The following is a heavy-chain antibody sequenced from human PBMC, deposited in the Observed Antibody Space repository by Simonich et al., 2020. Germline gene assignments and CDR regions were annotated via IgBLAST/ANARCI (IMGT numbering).Heavy chain of an antibody. D-gene: IGHD7-27*01. J-gene: IGHJ2*01. CDR2: IIRDGSST. Sequence: EVQLVESGGGLVQPGGSLRLSCAASGYTFSSYWMHWVRQAPGKGLVWVSSIIRDGSSTSYADSVKGRFTISRDNAKNTLYLQMNSLRAEDTAVYYCARETGDLWYFDLWGRGTLVTVSS. V-gene: IGHV3-74*01. CDR3: ARETGDLWYFDL. CDR1: GYTFSSYW.